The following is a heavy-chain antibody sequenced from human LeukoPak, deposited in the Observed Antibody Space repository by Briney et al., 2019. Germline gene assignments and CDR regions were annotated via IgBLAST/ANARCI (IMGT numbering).Heavy chain of an antibody. Sequence: GGSLRLSCSASGFTFSRYGMHWVRQAPGKGLEYVSAIVSNGDSTCYADSVKGRFTISRDNAKNTLYLQMSSLRPDDTAVYYCVNPGWYYDSSGYSYYYGMDVWGQGTTVTVSS. CDR1: GFTFSRYG. J-gene: IGHJ6*02. CDR2: IVSNGDST. CDR3: VNPGWYYDSSGYSYYYGMDV. D-gene: IGHD3-22*01. V-gene: IGHV3-64D*09.